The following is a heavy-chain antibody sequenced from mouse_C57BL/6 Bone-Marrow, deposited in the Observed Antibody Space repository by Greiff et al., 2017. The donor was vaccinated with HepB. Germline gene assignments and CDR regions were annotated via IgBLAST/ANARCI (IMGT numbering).Heavy chain of an antibody. CDR3: ARLGSRGSSYHWYFDV. V-gene: IGHV1-22*01. D-gene: IGHD1-1*01. CDR2: INPNNGGT. Sequence: EVQLQQSGPELVKPGASVKMSCKASGYTFTDYNMHWVKQSHGKSLEWIGYINPNNGGTSYNQKFKGKATLTVNKSSSTAYMELRSLTSEDSAVYYCARLGSRGSSYHWYFDVWGTGTTVTVSS. J-gene: IGHJ1*03. CDR1: GYTFTDYN.